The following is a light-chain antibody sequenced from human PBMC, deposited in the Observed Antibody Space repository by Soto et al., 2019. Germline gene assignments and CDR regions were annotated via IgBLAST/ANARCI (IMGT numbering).Light chain of an antibody. CDR2: DAS. CDR3: RQYKTYT. Sequence: DIQLTQSPPYLSASVGERVNITCRASQSIGTWLACHQQKPGKGPILLVFDASTFDIGVPSRFSGSGDGTEFTLSISSLQPDAAEIYFCRQYKTYTFGRGTRLDIK. J-gene: IGKJ5*01. CDR1: QSIGTW. V-gene: IGKV1-5*01.